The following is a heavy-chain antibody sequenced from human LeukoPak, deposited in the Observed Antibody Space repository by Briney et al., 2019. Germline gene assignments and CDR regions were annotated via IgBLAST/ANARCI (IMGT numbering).Heavy chain of an antibody. CDR2: INPNSGGT. Sequence: ASVTVSCKASGYTFTGYYMHWVRQAPGQGLEWMGWINPNSGGTNYAQKFQGRVTMTRDTSISTAYMELSRLRSDDTVVYYCARVKYGYSYGYLLSAFDIWGQGTMVTVSS. V-gene: IGHV1-2*02. D-gene: IGHD5-18*01. CDR1: GYTFTGYY. CDR3: ARVKYGYSYGYLLSAFDI. J-gene: IGHJ3*02.